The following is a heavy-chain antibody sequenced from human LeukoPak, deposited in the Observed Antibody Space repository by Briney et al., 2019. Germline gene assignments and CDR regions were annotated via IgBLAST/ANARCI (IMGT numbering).Heavy chain of an antibody. D-gene: IGHD3-16*01. J-gene: IGHJ3*02. CDR1: GYTFTSYY. V-gene: IGHV1-46*01. CDR3: ARGPQRNYALDAFDI. Sequence: ASVKVSCKASGYTFTSYYMHWVRQAPGQGLEWMGIINPSGGSTSYAQKFQGRVTMTRDTSTSTAYMELSSLRSEDTAVYYCARGPQRNYALDAFDIWGQGTMVTVSS. CDR2: INPSGGST.